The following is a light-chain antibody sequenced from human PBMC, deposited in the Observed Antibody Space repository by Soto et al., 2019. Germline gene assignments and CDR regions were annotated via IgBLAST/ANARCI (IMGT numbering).Light chain of an antibody. CDR1: QDISNY. CDR3: QQYDNLLRST. Sequence: DIQMTQSPSSLSASVGDRVTITCQASQDISNYLNWYQQKPGKAPKLLIYDASNLETGVLSRFTGSGSGTDFTFTISSLQPEDIATYYCQQYDNLLRSTFGPGTKVDIK. V-gene: IGKV1-33*01. J-gene: IGKJ3*01. CDR2: DAS.